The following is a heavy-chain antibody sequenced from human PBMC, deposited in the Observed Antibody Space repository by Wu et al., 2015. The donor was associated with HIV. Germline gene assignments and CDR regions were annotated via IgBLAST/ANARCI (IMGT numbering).Heavy chain of an antibody. V-gene: IGHV1-2*02. CDR1: GYTFTGYY. Sequence: QVQLVQSGREVKKPGASVKVSCKASGYTFTGYYMHWVRQAPGQGLEWMGWINPNSGGTNYAQKFQGRVTMTRDTSISTAYMELSRLRSDDTAVYYCARDRFVTIFGVASPEDAFDIWGQGTMVTVSS. CDR3: ARDRFVTIFGVASPEDAFDI. J-gene: IGHJ3*02. CDR2: INPNSGGT. D-gene: IGHD3-3*01.